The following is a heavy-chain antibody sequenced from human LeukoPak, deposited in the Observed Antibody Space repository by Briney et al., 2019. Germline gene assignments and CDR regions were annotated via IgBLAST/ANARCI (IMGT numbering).Heavy chain of an antibody. Sequence: SETLSLTCDVSGDSMNSHYWSWIRQPPGKGLECVGYIHSSGRTNQNPSLKSRVTLSVDTSKNQFSRTLNSVTAADTAVYFCTRAVLMDTTLSIGDGAQGTLVTVSS. CDR2: IHSSGRT. D-gene: IGHD5-18*01. J-gene: IGHJ4*02. CDR1: GDSMNSHY. V-gene: IGHV4-59*11. CDR3: TRAVLMDTTLSIGD.